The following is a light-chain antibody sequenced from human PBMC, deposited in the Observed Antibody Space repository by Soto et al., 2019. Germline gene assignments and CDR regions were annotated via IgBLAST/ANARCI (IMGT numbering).Light chain of an antibody. CDR2: SNN. J-gene: IGLJ2*01. CDR3: AAWDDSLNVVI. Sequence: QSVLTQPPSASGTPGQRVTISCSGSSSNIGSNSVNWYQQFPGTAPKLLIYSNNQRPSGVPDRFSGSKSGTSASLAISGLQSEDVADYYCAAWDDSLNVVIFGGGTKVTVL. CDR1: SSNIGSNS. V-gene: IGLV1-44*01.